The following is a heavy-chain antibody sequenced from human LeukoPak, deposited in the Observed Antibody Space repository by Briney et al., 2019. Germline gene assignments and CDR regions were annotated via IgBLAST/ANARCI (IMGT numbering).Heavy chain of an antibody. CDR1: GGSFSGYY. V-gene: IGHV4-34*01. CDR2: INHSGST. D-gene: IGHD3-22*01. CDR3: ASTYYYDSSGYDY. J-gene: IGHJ4*02. Sequence: SETLSLTCAVYGGSFSGYYWSWIRQPPGKGLEWIGEINHSGSTNYNPSLKSRVTISVDTSKNQFSLKLSSVTAADTAVYYCASTYYYDSSGYDYWGQGTLVTVSS.